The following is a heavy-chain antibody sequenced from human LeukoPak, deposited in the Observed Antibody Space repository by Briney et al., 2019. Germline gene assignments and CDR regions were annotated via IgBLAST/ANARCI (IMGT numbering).Heavy chain of an antibody. V-gene: IGHV3-23*01. CDR3: AKSGREVAGQYYFAY. CDR1: GFTFSSYA. J-gene: IGHJ4*02. Sequence: PGGSLRLSCAASGFTFSSYAVGWVRQAPGKRLGWVSALSGIGGSTYYADSEKGRFTISRDNSKNTLYLQMRSLRAQGTAVYYCAKSGREVAGQYYFAYGGQGTL. CDR2: LSGIGGST. D-gene: IGHD2-15*01.